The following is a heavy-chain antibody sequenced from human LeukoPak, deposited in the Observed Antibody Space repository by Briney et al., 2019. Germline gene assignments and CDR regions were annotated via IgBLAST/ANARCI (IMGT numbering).Heavy chain of an antibody. Sequence: SGTLSLTCAVSGGSISSSNSWSWVRQSPGKGLQWIGEINHSGSTNYNPSLKSRVTISVDTSKNQFSLNLTSVTAADTAVYYCATDGMVRGPDAWFDSWGQGILVTVSS. V-gene: IGHV4-4*02. J-gene: IGHJ5*01. CDR2: INHSGST. CDR3: ATDGMVRGPDAWFDS. CDR1: GGSISSSNS. D-gene: IGHD3-10*01.